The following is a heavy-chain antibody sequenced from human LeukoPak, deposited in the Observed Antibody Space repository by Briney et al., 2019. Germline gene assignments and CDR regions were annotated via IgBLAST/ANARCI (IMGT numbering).Heavy chain of an antibody. CDR3: ARDDCSGGSCYSH. CDR2: IYTSGST. V-gene: IGHV4-61*02. D-gene: IGHD2-15*01. Sequence: SETLSLTCTVSGGSISSGSYYWSWIRQPAGKGLEWIGRIYTSGSTNYNPSLKSRVTISVDTSENQFSLKLSSVTAADTAVYYCARDDCSGGSCYSHWGQGTLVTVSS. J-gene: IGHJ4*02. CDR1: GGSISSGSYY.